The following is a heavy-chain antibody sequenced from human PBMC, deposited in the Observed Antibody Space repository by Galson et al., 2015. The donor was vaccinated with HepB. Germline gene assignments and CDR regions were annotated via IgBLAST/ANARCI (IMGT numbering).Heavy chain of an antibody. D-gene: IGHD3-22*01. Sequence: SVKVSCKVSGYTLTELSMHWVRQAPGKGLEWMGGFDPEDGETIYAQKFQGRVTMTEDTSTDTAYMELSSLRSEDTAVYYCATGQTAKIITMIVVVIFINWFDPWGQGTLVTVSS. V-gene: IGHV1-24*01. CDR1: GYTLTELS. CDR2: FDPEDGET. J-gene: IGHJ5*02. CDR3: ATGQTAKIITMIVVVIFINWFDP.